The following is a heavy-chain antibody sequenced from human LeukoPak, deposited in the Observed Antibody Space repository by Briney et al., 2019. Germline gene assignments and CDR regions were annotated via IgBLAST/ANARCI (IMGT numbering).Heavy chain of an antibody. D-gene: IGHD3-22*01. CDR3: AKDLYYDSSGYYYERLADY. J-gene: IGHJ4*02. Sequence: GGSLRLSCAASGFTFSSYWMSWVRQAPGKGLEWVANIKQDGSEKYYVDSVKGRFTISRDNAKNSLYLQMNSLRAEDTAVYYCAKDLYYDSSGYYYERLADYWGQGTLVTVSS. CDR2: IKQDGSEK. CDR1: GFTFSSYW. V-gene: IGHV3-7*03.